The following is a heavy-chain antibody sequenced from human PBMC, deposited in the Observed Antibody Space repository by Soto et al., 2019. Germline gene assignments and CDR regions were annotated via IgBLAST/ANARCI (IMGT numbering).Heavy chain of an antibody. D-gene: IGHD2-15*01. CDR3: AKSSLGYCSGGSCYVY. CDR1: GFTFSSYA. Sequence: EVQLLESGGGLVQPGGSLRLSCAASGFTFSSYAMSWVRQAPGKGLEWVSAISGSGGSTYYADSVKGRFTISRDNSKNTLDLQLNSLRAEDTAVYYCAKSSLGYCSGGSCYVYWGQGTLVTVSS. J-gene: IGHJ4*02. CDR2: ISGSGGST. V-gene: IGHV3-23*01.